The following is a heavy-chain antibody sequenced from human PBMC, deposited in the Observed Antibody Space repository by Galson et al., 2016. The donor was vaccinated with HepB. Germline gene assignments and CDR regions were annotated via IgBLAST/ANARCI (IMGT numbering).Heavy chain of an antibody. Sequence: SETLSLTCTVSGGSVSGVSYYWSWIRQPPGKGLEWIAYINYRGSTNDNPSLKSRVTISVDTSKNQFSLKLSSVTAAATAVYYCARVDSSPSGLQFDYWGQGTLVTVSS. D-gene: IGHD6-6*01. J-gene: IGHJ4*02. CDR2: INYRGST. CDR3: ARVDSSPSGLQFDY. V-gene: IGHV4-61*01. CDR1: GGSVSGVSYY.